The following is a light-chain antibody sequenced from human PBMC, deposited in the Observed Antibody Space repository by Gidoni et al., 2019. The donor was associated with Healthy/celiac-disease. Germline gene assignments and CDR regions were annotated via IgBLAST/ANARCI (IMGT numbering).Light chain of an antibody. CDR3: QQYNSYSL. V-gene: IGKV1-5*03. Sequence: DIQMTQSPSTLSASEGDRVTITCRASQSISSWLAWYQQKPGKAPKLLIYKASSLESGVPSRFSGSGSGTEFTLTISSLQPDDFATYYCQQYNSYSLFGGXTKVEIK. CDR1: QSISSW. J-gene: IGKJ4*01. CDR2: KAS.